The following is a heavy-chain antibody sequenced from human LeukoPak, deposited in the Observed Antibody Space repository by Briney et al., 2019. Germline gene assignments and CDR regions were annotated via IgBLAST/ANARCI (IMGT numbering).Heavy chain of an antibody. V-gene: IGHV4-30-4*07. Sequence: SETLSLTCAVSGDSISSGGYSWTWIRQTPGKGLEWIAYIHDSGSTYYNPYLKSRLSISIDTSKNQFSLKLNSVTAADTAVYYCARVVAAAGNNWFDPWGQGTLVTVSS. J-gene: IGHJ5*02. D-gene: IGHD6-13*01. CDR2: IHDSGST. CDR3: ARVVAAAGNNWFDP. CDR1: GDSISSGGYS.